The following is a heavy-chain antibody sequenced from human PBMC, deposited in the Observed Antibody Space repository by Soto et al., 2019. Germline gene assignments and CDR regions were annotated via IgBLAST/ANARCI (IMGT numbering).Heavy chain of an antibody. V-gene: IGHV1-46*01. CDR2: IKPSGGST. Sequence: ASVKVSSKASGYTFTSYYMHWVRQTPGQGLEWMGIIKPSGGSTSYAQKCQGRVTMTRGTSTSTVYMDLSSLRSEDTAVYYCPRDKRGGNPNDAFDIWGQGTMVTVSS. J-gene: IGHJ3*02. CDR1: GYTFTSYY. CDR3: PRDKRGGNPNDAFDI. D-gene: IGHD2-15*01.